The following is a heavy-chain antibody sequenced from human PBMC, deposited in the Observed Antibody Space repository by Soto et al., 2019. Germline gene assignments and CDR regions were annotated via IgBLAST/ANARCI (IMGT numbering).Heavy chain of an antibody. Sequence: ETLARACAVYGGSFRGDYWRWIRQPAGKGLGGVGEINHSGSTNYNPSLKSRVTISVDTSKNQSSMKLRSVTASDTAVYYCARTEVHDSSGYYTFMHAFDIGGQGTMVT. J-gene: IGHJ3*02. CDR3: ARTEVHDSSGYYTFMHAFDI. CDR1: GGSFRGDY. V-gene: IGHV4-34*01. CDR2: INHSGST. D-gene: IGHD3-22*01.